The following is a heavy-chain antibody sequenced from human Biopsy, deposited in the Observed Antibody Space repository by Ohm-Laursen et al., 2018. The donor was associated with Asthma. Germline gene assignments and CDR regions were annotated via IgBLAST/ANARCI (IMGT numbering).Heavy chain of an antibody. D-gene: IGHD3-22*01. J-gene: IGHJ3*02. V-gene: IGHV3-7*01. Sequence: LRLSCTASGFTFGDYWMSWVRQVPGKGLEWVANIKHDGTEKNHVDSLKGRFTISRDNSRKRLYLQINRLTAEDSAVYFCARQSGQDYGDSSGFDIWGQGTKVAVSS. CDR1: GFTFGDYW. CDR3: ARQSGQDYGDSSGFDI. CDR2: IKHDGTEK.